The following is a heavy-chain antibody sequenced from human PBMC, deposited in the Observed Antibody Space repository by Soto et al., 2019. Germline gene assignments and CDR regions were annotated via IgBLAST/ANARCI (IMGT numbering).Heavy chain of an antibody. CDR3: AKGAMRSLHGLDV. CDR1: EFTFSNYA. J-gene: IGHJ6*02. V-gene: IGHV3-23*01. D-gene: IGHD3-10*01. Sequence: EVQLLESGGGLVQPGGSLRLSCAASEFTFSNYAMTWVRRAPGEGLEWVSGISFNGGATYYADSVKGRFTISRDNSKNTLYLQMDSLRAEDTALYYCAKGAMRSLHGLDVWGQGTTVTVSS. CDR2: ISFNGGAT.